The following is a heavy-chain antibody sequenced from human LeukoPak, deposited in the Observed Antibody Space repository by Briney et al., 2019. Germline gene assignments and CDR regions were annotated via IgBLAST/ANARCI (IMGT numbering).Heavy chain of an antibody. D-gene: IGHD3-16*01. CDR2: MSVSSGLI. V-gene: IGHV3-21*01. CDR1: GFTFGDYA. CDR3: AREFEGSASGAGY. J-gene: IGHJ4*02. Sequence: GGSLRLSCAASGFTFGDYAMHWVRQAPGKGLEWVSSMSVSSGLIYYADSVKGRFTVSRDNAKNSLYLQMNSLRADDTAVYYCAREFEGSASGAGYWGRGTLVTVSS.